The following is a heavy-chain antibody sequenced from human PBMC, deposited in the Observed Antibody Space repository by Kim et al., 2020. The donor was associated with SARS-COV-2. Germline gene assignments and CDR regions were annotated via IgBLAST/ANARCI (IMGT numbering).Heavy chain of an antibody. CDR3: ARVLTGAHFDY. Sequence: SVKVSCKASGGTFSSYAISWVRQAPGQGLEWMGRIIPILGIANYAQKFQARVTITADKSTSTAYMELSSLRSEDTAVYYCARVLTGAHFDYWGQGTLVTVSS. J-gene: IGHJ4*02. V-gene: IGHV1-69*04. CDR1: GGTFSSYA. D-gene: IGHD1-20*01. CDR2: IIPILGIA.